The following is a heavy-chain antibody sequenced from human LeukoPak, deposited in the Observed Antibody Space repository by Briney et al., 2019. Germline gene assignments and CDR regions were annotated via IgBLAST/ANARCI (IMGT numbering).Heavy chain of an antibody. J-gene: IGHJ4*02. V-gene: IGHV3-11*01. CDR2: ISGSAGTT. D-gene: IGHD6-13*01. CDR1: GFTFSDFH. CDR3: AREGSSSWFVNS. Sequence: GGSLRLSCAASGFTFSDFHMSWIRQAPGKGLEWVSYISGSAGTTYYAASVKGRFTSSRDDAKNSLYLQMNSLRAEDTAVYYCAREGSSSWFVNSWGQGTLVTVSS.